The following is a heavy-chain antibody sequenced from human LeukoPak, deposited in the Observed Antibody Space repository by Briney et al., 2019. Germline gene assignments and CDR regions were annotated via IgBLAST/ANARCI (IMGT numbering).Heavy chain of an antibody. CDR1: GGTFSSYA. CDR3: ARDGIAAAGTFDY. J-gene: IGHJ4*02. D-gene: IGHD6-13*01. V-gene: IGHV1-69*01. CDR2: IIPIFGTA. Sequence: SVKASCKASGGTFSSYAISWVRQAPGQGLEWMGGIIPIFGTANYAQKFQGRVTITADESTSTAYMELSSLRSEDTAVYYCARDGIAAAGTFDYWGQGTLVTVSS.